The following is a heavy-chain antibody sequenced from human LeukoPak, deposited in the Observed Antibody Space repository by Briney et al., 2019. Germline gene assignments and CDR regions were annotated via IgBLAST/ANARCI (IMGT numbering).Heavy chain of an antibody. Sequence: SETLSLTCTVSGDSINNYYWSWIRQPAGKGLEWIGRIYGSGSTKYNPSLKSRVTMSVDTSENQLSLRLNSATAADTAVYYCARGAGYGAPHGWFDPWGHGTLVIVYS. V-gene: IGHV4-4*07. J-gene: IGHJ5*02. D-gene: IGHD4/OR15-4a*01. CDR2: IYGSGST. CDR3: ARGAGYGAPHGWFDP. CDR1: GDSINNYY.